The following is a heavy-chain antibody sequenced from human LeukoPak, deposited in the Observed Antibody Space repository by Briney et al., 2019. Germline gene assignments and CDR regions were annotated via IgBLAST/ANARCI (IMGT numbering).Heavy chain of an antibody. CDR2: ISTDGYTT. CDR3: VVGSSPGY. Sequence: AGGSLRLSCAASGLAFSAYKMHWVRQAPRKGLVWVSRISTDGYTTDYADFVQGRFTASRDNTKDTWSLEMNSLRAEDTAVYYCVVGSSPGYWGQGTLVTVSS. D-gene: IGHD2-2*01. V-gene: IGHV3-74*01. J-gene: IGHJ4*02. CDR1: GLAFSAYK.